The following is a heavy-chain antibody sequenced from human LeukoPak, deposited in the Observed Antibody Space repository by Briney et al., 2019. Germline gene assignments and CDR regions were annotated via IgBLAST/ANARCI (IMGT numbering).Heavy chain of an antibody. CDR2: INWNGGST. CDR1: GFNFDDYG. Sequence: GGSLRLSCAASGFNFDDYGMSWVRQAPGKGLEWVSGINWNGGSTGYADSVKGRFTISRGNAKNSLFLQMNSLGAEDTALYYCAKDSSGYYDGAFDIWGQGTMVTVSS. D-gene: IGHD3-22*01. V-gene: IGHV3-20*04. J-gene: IGHJ3*02. CDR3: AKDSSGYYDGAFDI.